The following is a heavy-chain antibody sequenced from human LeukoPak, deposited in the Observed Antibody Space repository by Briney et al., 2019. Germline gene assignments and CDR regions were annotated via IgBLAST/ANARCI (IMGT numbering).Heavy chain of an antibody. CDR2: IGSDGKT. J-gene: IGHJ4*02. V-gene: IGHV3-66*01. Sequence: SGGSLRLSCAASGFTFNNYAMSWVRQAPGKGLEWVSAIGSDGKTYYADSVRGRFTISRDNSKNTLFLQMNSLRPEDTAVYYCVRATWDYWGQGTLVTVSS. CDR1: GFTFNNYA. CDR3: VRATWDY.